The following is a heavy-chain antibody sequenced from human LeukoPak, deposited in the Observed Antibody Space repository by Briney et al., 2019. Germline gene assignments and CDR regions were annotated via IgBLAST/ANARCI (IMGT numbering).Heavy chain of an antibody. V-gene: IGHV4-38-2*02. D-gene: IGHD3-22*01. CDR3: ARGSGVVVITFAFDI. CDR1: GGSISSYY. Sequence: SETLSLTCTVSGGSISSYYWGWIRQPPGKGLEWIGSIYHSGSTYYNPSLKSRVTISVDTSKNQFSLKLSSVTAADTAVYYCARGSGVVVITFAFDIWGQGTMVTVSS. CDR2: IYHSGST. J-gene: IGHJ3*02.